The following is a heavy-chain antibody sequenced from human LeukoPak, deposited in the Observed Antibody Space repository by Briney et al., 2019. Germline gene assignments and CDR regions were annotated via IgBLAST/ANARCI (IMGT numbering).Heavy chain of an antibody. J-gene: IGHJ4*02. V-gene: IGHV1-24*01. Sequence: ASVKVSCKVSGYTLTELSMHWVRQAPGKGLEWMGGFDPEDGETIYAQKFQGRVTMTEDTSTDTAYMELSSLRSEDTAVYYCATDTRRRGSNPRFYYWGQGMLVIFS. CDR1: GYTLTELS. D-gene: IGHD4-11*01. CDR2: FDPEDGET. CDR3: ATDTRRRGSNPRFYY.